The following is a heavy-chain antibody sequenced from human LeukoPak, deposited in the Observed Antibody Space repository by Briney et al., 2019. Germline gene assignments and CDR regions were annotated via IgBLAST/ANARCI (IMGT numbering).Heavy chain of an antibody. CDR3: AKSKQQLVRVDYYYYMDV. Sequence: GGSLRLSCAASGFTFSSYAMSWVRQAPGKGLEWVSAISGSGGSTYYADSVKGRFTISRDNYKNTLYLQMNSLRAEDTAVYYCAKSKQQLVRVDYYYYMDVWGKGTTVTVSS. CDR1: GFTFSSYA. CDR2: ISGSGGST. D-gene: IGHD6-13*01. J-gene: IGHJ6*03. V-gene: IGHV3-23*01.